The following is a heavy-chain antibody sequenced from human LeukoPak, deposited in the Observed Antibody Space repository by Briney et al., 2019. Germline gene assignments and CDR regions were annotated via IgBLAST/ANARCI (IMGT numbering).Heavy chain of an antibody. V-gene: IGHV1-18*01. Sequence: ASVKVSCKASGYTFTSYGISWVRQAPGQGLEWMGWISAYNGNTNYAQKLQGRVTMTTDTSTSTAYMELRSLRSDDTVVYYCARVEGITIFGVVIIPPDYWGQGTLVTVSS. D-gene: IGHD3-3*01. CDR2: ISAYNGNT. CDR3: ARVEGITIFGVVIIPPDY. J-gene: IGHJ4*02. CDR1: GYTFTSYG.